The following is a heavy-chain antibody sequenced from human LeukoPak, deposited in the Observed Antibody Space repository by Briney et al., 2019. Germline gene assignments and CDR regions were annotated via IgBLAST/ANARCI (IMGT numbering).Heavy chain of an antibody. CDR3: ARDARVATISRGHRADYFDY. J-gene: IGHJ4*02. Sequence: GGSLRLSCAASGFTFSSYWMSWVRQAPGKGLEWVAVISYDGSNKYYADSVKGRFTISRDNSKNTLYLQMNSLRAEDTAVYYCARDARVATISRGHRADYFDYWGQGTLSPSPQ. CDR2: ISYDGSNK. D-gene: IGHD5-12*01. CDR1: GFTFSSYW. V-gene: IGHV3-30*01.